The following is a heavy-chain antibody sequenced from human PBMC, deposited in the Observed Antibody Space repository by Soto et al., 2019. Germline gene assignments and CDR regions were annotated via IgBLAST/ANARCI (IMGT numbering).Heavy chain of an antibody. V-gene: IGHV3-33*01. CDR2: IWYDGSKK. J-gene: IGHJ4*02. Sequence: GGSLRLSCAASGFTFSSYGMHWVRQAPGKGLEWMAVIWYDGSKKYYADSVKGRFTISRDNPESTLFLQMNSLTAEDTAIYYCARFFGSSGGYDYWGQGTLVTVSS. CDR1: GFTFSSYG. CDR3: ARFFGSSGGYDY. D-gene: IGHD6-6*01.